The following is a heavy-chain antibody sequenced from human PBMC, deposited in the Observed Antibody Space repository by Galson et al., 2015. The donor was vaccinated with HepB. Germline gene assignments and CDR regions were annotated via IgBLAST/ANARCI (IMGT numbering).Heavy chain of an antibody. J-gene: IGHJ4*02. CDR3: VHLEPLYGDYVTSPFDY. Sequence: PALVKPTQTLTLTCTFSGFSLSTSVVGVGWVRQPPGKALDWLALIYWDDDKRYSPSLRSRLTITKDTSKNQVVLKMTSMHPVDTATYYCVHLEPLYGDYVTSPFDYWGQGILVTVSS. D-gene: IGHD4-17*01. CDR2: IYWDDDK. CDR1: GFSLSTSVVG. V-gene: IGHV2-5*02.